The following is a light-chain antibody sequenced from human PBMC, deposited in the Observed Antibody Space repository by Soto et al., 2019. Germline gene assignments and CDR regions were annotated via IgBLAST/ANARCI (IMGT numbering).Light chain of an antibody. CDR2: DTS. CDR1: QSVSIH. Sequence: EIVLTQSPGTLSLSPGETATLSCRASQSVSIHLAWYQQKPGQAPRLLIYDTSTRATGIPARFSGSGSGTEFTLTISSLQSEDFAVYYCQQYSNWPPITFGQGTRLEIK. CDR3: QQYSNWPPIT. J-gene: IGKJ5*01. V-gene: IGKV3-15*01.